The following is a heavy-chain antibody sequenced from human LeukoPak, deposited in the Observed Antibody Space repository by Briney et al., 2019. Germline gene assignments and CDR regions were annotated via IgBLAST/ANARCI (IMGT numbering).Heavy chain of an antibody. CDR3: AKLWAMVQDLGGY. J-gene: IGHJ4*02. Sequence: PEGSLRLSCAASGFTFSSYAMSWVRQAPGKGLEWVSAISGSGGSTYYADSVKGRFTISRDNSKNTLYLQMNSLRAEDTAVYYCAKLWAMVQDLGGYWGQGTLVTVSS. CDR2: ISGSGGST. CDR1: GFTFSSYA. V-gene: IGHV3-23*01. D-gene: IGHD3-10*01.